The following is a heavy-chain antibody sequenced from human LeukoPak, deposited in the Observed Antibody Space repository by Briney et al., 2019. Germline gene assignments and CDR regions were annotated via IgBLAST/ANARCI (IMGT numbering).Heavy chain of an antibody. CDR1: GDSIRSGGHY. D-gene: IGHD6-6*01. J-gene: IGHJ4*02. V-gene: IGHV4-31*03. CDR3: ARGVGVAARHFDY. Sequence: SETLSLTCTVSGDSIRSGGHYWSWIRQHPAKGLVWIGYISYAGSTYYNPSLKSRVTISGDTSKNQSSLKLSSVTAADTAVYYCARGVGVAARHFDYWGQGTLVTVSS. CDR2: ISYAGST.